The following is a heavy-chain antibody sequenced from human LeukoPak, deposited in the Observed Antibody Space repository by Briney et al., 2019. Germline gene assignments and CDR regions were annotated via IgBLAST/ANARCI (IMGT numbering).Heavy chain of an antibody. Sequence: SETLSLTCTVSGYSISSGYYWGWIRQPPGKGLEWIGNIYTSGSTNYNPSLTSRVTISVDPSKNQFSLKLSSVTATDTAVYYCARVGDCSVDSNCYHFADWFDPWGQGTLVTVSS. J-gene: IGHJ5*02. CDR2: IYTSGST. D-gene: IGHD2-15*01. CDR3: ARVGDCSVDSNCYHFADWFDP. CDR1: GYSISSGYY. V-gene: IGHV4-38-2*02.